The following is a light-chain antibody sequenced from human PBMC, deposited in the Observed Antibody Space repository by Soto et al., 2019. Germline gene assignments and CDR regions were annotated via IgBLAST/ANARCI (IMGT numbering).Light chain of an antibody. J-gene: IGLJ1*01. CDR3: SSYTSSSTLYV. Sequence: QSVLTQPASVSGSPGQSITISCTVTSSDVGGYNYVSWYQQRPGKAPKLMIYEVSNRPSGVSNRFSGSKSGNTASLTISGLQAEDEADYYCSSYTSSSTLYVFGTGTKVTVL. CDR1: SSDVGGYNY. CDR2: EVS. V-gene: IGLV2-14*01.